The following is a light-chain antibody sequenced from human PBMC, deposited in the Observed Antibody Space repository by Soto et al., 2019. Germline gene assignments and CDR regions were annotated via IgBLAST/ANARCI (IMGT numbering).Light chain of an antibody. V-gene: IGKV1-5*03. J-gene: IGKJ1*01. CDR1: QTISSW. CDR3: KHYNRYSEA. CDR2: KAS. Sequence: DIERTQSPSTLSGSLGDRVTITCRASQTISSWLAWYQQKPGKAPKLLIYKASTLKSGVPSRFSDSRSGTESTLTISSLQPDDFATYYCKHYNRYSEAFGQETQV.